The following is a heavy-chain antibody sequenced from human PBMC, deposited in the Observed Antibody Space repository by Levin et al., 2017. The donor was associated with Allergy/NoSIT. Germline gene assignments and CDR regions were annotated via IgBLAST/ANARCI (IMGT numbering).Heavy chain of an antibody. CDR1: GYTFTYYG. D-gene: IGHD3-10*01. Sequence: ASVKVSCKASGYTFTYYGISWVRQAPGQGLEWMGWISAYNGNTNYAQKLQDRVTMTTDASTSTAYMELRSLRSDDTAVYYCARTLRDPPYSFDYWGQGTLVTASS. V-gene: IGHV1-18*01. CDR3: ARTLRDPPYSFDY. J-gene: IGHJ4*02. CDR2: ISAYNGNT.